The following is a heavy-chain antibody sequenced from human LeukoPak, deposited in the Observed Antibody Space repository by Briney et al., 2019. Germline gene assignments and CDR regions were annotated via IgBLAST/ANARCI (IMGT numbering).Heavy chain of an antibody. CDR3: ARGVGYRGSTSCYTNYYMDV. Sequence: PGGSLRLSCAASEFTFSSYAMHWVRQAPGKGLEYVSGISGNGVNTYYANSVKGRFTISRDNSKNTLYLQMGSLRPEDMAVYYCARGVGYRGSTSCYTNYYMDVWGKGTTVTVSS. J-gene: IGHJ6*03. V-gene: IGHV3-64*01. CDR2: ISGNGVNT. CDR1: EFTFSSYA. D-gene: IGHD2-2*02.